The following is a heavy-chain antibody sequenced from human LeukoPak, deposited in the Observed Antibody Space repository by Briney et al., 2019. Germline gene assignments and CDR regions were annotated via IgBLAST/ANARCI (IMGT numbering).Heavy chain of an antibody. CDR3: ASEAVAGGVDY. J-gene: IGHJ4*02. Sequence: ASVKVSCKASGGTFSSYAISWVRQAPGQGLEWMGGIIPIFGTANYAQKFQGRVTITADESTSTAYMELSNLRSEDTAVYYCASEAVAGGVDYWGQGTLVTVSS. CDR2: IIPIFGTA. CDR1: GGTFSSYA. V-gene: IGHV1-69*13. D-gene: IGHD6-19*01.